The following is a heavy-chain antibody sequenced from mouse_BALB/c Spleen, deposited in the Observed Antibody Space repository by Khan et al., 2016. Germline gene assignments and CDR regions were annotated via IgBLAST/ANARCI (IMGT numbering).Heavy chain of an antibody. CDR1: GYIFTNYG. Sequence: QIQLVQSGPELKRPGKTVKISCKASGYIFTNYGINWVKQAPGKGLKWMGWINTYSGESTYADDFKGRFAFSLETSANTAYLQINNLKNEDTATYFYARYRYYYGSSRYFDVWGAGTTVTVSS. CDR3: ARYRYYYGSSRYFDV. V-gene: IGHV9-3-1*01. CDR2: INTYSGES. D-gene: IGHD1-1*01. J-gene: IGHJ1*01.